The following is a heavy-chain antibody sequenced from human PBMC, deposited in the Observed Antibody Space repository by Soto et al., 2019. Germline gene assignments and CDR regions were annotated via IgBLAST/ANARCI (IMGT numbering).Heavy chain of an antibody. D-gene: IGHD3-10*01. CDR2: IYYSGST. CDR1: GGSISSSSYY. Sequence: SETLSLTCTVSGGSISSSSYYWGWIRQPPGKGLEWIGSIYYSGSTYYNPSLKSRVTISVDTSKNQFSLKLSSVTAADTAVYYCARSLLWFGELAFDYYYYMDVWGKGTTVTVSS. J-gene: IGHJ6*03. V-gene: IGHV4-39*01. CDR3: ARSLLWFGELAFDYYYYMDV.